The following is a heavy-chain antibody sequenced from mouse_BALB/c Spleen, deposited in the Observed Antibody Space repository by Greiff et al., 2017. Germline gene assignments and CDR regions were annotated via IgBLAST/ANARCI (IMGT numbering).Heavy chain of an antibody. Sequence: EVKLMESGGGLVQPGGSLKLSCAASGFDFSRYWMSWVRQAPGKGLEWIGEINPDSSTINYTPSLKDKFIISRDNAKNTLYLQMSKVRSEDTALYYCARPRRYDEEGFDYWGQGTTLTVSS. V-gene: IGHV4-1*02. D-gene: IGHD2-14*01. CDR1: GFDFSRYW. CDR3: ARPRRYDEEGFDY. J-gene: IGHJ2*01. CDR2: INPDSSTI.